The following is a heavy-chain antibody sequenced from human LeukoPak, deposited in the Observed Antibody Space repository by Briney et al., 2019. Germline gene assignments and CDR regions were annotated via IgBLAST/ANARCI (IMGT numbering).Heavy chain of an antibody. Sequence: ASVKVSCKASGYTFTCYYMHWVRQAPGQGLEWMGWINPNSGGTNYAQKFQGRVTMTRDTSITTAYMELSRLRSDDTAVYYCARDNREVRGGDCFDVWGKGTTVTGSS. D-gene: IGHD2-21*02. CDR3: ARDNREVRGGDCFDV. CDR2: INPNSGGT. V-gene: IGHV1-2*02. CDR1: GYTFTCYY. J-gene: IGHJ6*04.